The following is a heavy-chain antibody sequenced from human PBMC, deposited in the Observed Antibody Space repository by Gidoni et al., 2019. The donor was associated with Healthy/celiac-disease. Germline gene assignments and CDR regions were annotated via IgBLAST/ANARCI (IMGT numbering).Heavy chain of an antibody. CDR3: ARERSSSWSYETGYFQH. D-gene: IGHD6-13*01. CDR2: IYSGGST. V-gene: IGHV3-53*01. J-gene: IGHJ1*01. CDR1: GFTVSSNY. Sequence: EVQLVESGGGLIQPGGSLRLSCAASGFTVSSNYMGWVRQAPGKGLEWVSVIYSGGSTYYADSVKGRFTISRDNSKNTLYLQMNSLRAEDTAVYYCARERSSSWSYETGYFQHWGQGTLVTVSS.